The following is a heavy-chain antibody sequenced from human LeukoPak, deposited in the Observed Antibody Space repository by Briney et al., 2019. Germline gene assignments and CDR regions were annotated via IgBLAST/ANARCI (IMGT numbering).Heavy chain of an antibody. Sequence: GGSLRLSCTASGFSFSTYAMNWVRQAPGKGLEWVSTIGGGGGSTFYADSVKGRFTISRDNAKNSLFLQMNSLRAEDTAVYYCARDPIEWFGIYNFDYWGQGTLVTVSS. V-gene: IGHV3-23*01. D-gene: IGHD3-10*01. J-gene: IGHJ4*02. CDR2: IGGGGGST. CDR1: GFSFSTYA. CDR3: ARDPIEWFGIYNFDY.